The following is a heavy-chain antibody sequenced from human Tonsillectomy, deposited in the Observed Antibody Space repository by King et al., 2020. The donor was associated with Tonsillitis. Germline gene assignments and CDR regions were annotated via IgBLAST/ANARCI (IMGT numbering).Heavy chain of an antibody. CDR1: GGSISSGDYY. CDR3: ARAFGDSSGYYYVYYYYGLDV. V-gene: IGHV4-30-4*01. D-gene: IGHD3-22*01. Sequence: HVQLQESGPGLVKPSQTLSLTCNVSGGSISSGDYYWSWIRQPPGKGLEWIGYIYYSGTTYYNPSLKSRVNISVDTSKNQFSLKLSSVTAADTAVYFCARAFGDSSGYYYVYYYYGLDVWGQGTTVTVSS. J-gene: IGHJ6*02. CDR2: IYYSGTT.